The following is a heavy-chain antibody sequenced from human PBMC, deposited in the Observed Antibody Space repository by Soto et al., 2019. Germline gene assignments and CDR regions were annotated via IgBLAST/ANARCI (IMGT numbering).Heavy chain of an antibody. V-gene: IGHV4-4*02. J-gene: IGHJ4*02. D-gene: IGHD3-10*01. Sequence: SETLSLTCAVSGVSISSGNWWAWVRQSPQRGLEYIGEIFHDGTANYYPSFERRVAISVDTSKNQFSLKLTSVTAADTAIYFCARLVYDTRLNYMYFDFWGQGTLVTVSS. CDR2: IFHDGTA. CDR1: GVSISSGNW. CDR3: ARLVYDTRLNYMYFDF.